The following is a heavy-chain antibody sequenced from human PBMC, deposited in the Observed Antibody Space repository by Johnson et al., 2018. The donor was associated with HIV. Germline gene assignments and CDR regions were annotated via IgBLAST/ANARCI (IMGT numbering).Heavy chain of an antibody. J-gene: IGHJ3*02. CDR2: ISGNSGSI. CDR1: GFTFDDYA. V-gene: IGHV3-9*01. Sequence: VQLVESGGGLVQPGRSLRLSCAASGFTFDDYAMHWVRQAPGKGLEWVAGISGNSGSIGYADSVKGRFTISRDNAKNALYLQMDSLRAEDTAIYYCARPIDRGASDIWGQGTMVTVSS. CDR3: ARPIDRGASDI. D-gene: IGHD3-10*01.